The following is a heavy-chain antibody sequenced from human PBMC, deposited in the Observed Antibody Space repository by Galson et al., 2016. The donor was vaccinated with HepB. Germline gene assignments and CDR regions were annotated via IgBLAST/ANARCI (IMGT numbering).Heavy chain of an antibody. J-gene: IGHJ4*02. Sequence: SLRLSCAASGFTFSDYYMSWIRQAPGKGLEWVSYISVTSTYTNYADSVKGRFTVSRDNAKNPLYLQMNTLRAEDTAIYYCARDRGSYCGGDCSDYYFDYWGQGTLVTVSS. V-gene: IGHV3-11*06. CDR1: GFTFSDYY. CDR3: ARDRGSYCGGDCSDYYFDY. CDR2: ISVTSTYT. D-gene: IGHD2-21*02.